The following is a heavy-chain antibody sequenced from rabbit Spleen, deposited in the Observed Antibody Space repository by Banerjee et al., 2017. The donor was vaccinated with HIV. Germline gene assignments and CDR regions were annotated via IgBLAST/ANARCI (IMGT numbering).Heavy chain of an antibody. J-gene: IGHJ4*01. V-gene: IGHV1S40*01. CDR1: GFSFSSSYY. D-gene: IGHD1-1*01. CDR3: ARDLVGVIGWNFYL. CDR2: IYGGDGIST. Sequence: QSLEESGGGLVQPEGSLTLTCTASGFSFSSSYYMCWVRQAPGKGLEWIACIYGGDGISTAYANWAKGRFTISRTSSTTVTLRMTSLTAADTATYFCARDLVGVIGWNFYLWGPGTLVTVS.